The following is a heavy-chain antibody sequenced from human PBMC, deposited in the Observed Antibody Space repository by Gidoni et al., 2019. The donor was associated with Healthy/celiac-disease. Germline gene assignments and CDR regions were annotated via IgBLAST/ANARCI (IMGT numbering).Heavy chain of an antibody. V-gene: IGHV3-23*01. CDR1: GFTFSSYA. Sequence: VQLLESGGGLVQPGGSLRLSCAASGFTFSSYAMSWVRQAPGKGLEWVSAISGSGGSKYYADSVKGRLTISRDKYKNTLYLQMNSLRAEDTAVYYCAKEPFQAVAGADYWGQGTLVTVSS. J-gene: IGHJ4*02. CDR3: AKEPFQAVAGADY. CDR2: ISGSGGSK. D-gene: IGHD6-19*01.